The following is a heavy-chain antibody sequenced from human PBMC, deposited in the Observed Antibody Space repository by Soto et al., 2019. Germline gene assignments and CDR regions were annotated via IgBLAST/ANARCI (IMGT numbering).Heavy chain of an antibody. Sequence: EVQLVESGGGLVEPGVSLRLSCTASGFTFSAFTMNWVRQAPGKGLEWVASISTANSYIYYADSVQGRFTISRDNAKNSLYLQMNTLRAEDTAVYYCAKDPPVLRGWLQFGYWGQGTLVTVSS. D-gene: IGHD5-12*01. V-gene: IGHV3-21*06. CDR1: GFTFSAFT. J-gene: IGHJ4*02. CDR2: ISTANSYI. CDR3: AKDPPVLRGWLQFGY.